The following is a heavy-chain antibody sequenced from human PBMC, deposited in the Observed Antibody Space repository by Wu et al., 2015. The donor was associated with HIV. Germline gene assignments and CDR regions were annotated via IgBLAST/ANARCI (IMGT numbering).Heavy chain of an antibody. CDR1: GYTFTAYY. D-gene: IGHD2-15*01. J-gene: IGHJ4*02. Sequence: QVQLEQSGAEVKKPGASVRVSCKASGYTFTAYYFQWVRQAPGQGLEWMGWISAYDGNTDYAQNFQGRVTMTTDTPTSTAYMELRSLRSDDTAMYYCARDIVVMVAATIPLDYWGQGTLVTVSS. CDR2: ISAYDGNT. CDR3: ARDIVVMVAATIPLDY. V-gene: IGHV1-18*01.